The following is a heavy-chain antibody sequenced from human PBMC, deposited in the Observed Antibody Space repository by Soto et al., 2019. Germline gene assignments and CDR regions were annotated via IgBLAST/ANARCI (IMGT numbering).Heavy chain of an antibody. D-gene: IGHD1-26*01. J-gene: IGHJ2*01. CDR1: GGTFSSYA. V-gene: IGHV1-69*01. Sequence: QVQLVQSGAEVQKPGSSVKVSCKASGGTFSSYAISWVRQAPGQGLEWMGGIIPIFGTANYAQKFQGRVTITADESTSTAYMELSSLRSEDTAVYYCAREERELLLRSWYFDLWGRGTLVTVSS. CDR3: AREERELLLRSWYFDL. CDR2: IIPIFGTA.